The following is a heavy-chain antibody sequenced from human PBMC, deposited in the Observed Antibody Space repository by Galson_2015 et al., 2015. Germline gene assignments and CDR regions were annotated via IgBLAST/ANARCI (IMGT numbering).Heavy chain of an antibody. Sequence: SLRLSCAASGFTFSSYAMHWVRQAPGKGLEWVAVISYDGSNKYYADSVKGRFTISRDNSKNTLYLQMNSLRAEDTAVYYCARVETLFGYCSSTSCYGWFDPWGQGTLVTVSS. J-gene: IGHJ5*02. CDR2: ISYDGSNK. CDR1: GFTFSSYA. D-gene: IGHD2-2*03. CDR3: ARVETLFGYCSSTSCYGWFDP. V-gene: IGHV3-30*01.